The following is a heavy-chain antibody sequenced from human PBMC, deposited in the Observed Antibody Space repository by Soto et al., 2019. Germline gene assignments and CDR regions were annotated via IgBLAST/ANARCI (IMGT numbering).Heavy chain of an antibody. CDR1: GCTFTSYD. CDR2: MNPNSGNT. J-gene: IGHJ4*02. Sequence: QVQLVQSGAEVKKPGASVKVSCKASGCTFTSYDINWVRQATGQGLEWMGWMNPNSGNTGYAQKFQGRVTMTRNTSISTAYMELSSLRSDDTAVYYCARERSSGWYVDYWGPGTLVTVSS. D-gene: IGHD6-19*01. CDR3: ARERSSGWYVDY. V-gene: IGHV1-8*01.